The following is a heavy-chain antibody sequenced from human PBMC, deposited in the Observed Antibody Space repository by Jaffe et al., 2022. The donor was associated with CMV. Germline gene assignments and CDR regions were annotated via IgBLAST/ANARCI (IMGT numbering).Heavy chain of an antibody. CDR3: AFTIFGGGWFDP. D-gene: IGHD3-3*01. CDR2: IYYSGST. J-gene: IGHJ5*02. CDR1: GGSISSYY. Sequence: QVQLQESGPGLVKPSETLSLTCTVSGGSISSYYWSWIRQPPGKGLEWIGYIYYSGSTNYNPSLKSRVTISVDTSKNQFSLKLSSVTAADTAVYYCAFTIFGGGWFDPWGQGTLVTVSS. V-gene: IGHV4-59*01.